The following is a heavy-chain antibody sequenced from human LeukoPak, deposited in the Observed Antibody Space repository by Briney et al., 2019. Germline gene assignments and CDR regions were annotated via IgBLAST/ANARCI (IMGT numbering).Heavy chain of an antibody. CDR1: GGTFSSYA. CDR2: IIPIFGTA. J-gene: IGHJ4*02. CDR3: ARDGGTGYYRGFDY. D-gene: IGHD3-9*01. Sequence: PVASVKVSCKASGGTFSSYAISWVRQAPGQGHEWMGGIIPIFGTANYAQKFQGRVTITTDESTSTASMELSRLRSDDTAVYYCARDGGTGYYRGFDYWGQGTLVTVSS. V-gene: IGHV1-69*05.